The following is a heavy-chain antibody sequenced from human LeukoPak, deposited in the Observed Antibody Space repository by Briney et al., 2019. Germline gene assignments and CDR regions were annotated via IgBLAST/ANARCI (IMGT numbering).Heavy chain of an antibody. D-gene: IGHD3-10*01. CDR2: ISYDGSNK. Sequence: GGSLRLSCAASGFTFSSYAMHWVRQAPGNGLEWVAVISYDGSNKYYADSVKGRFTISRDNSKNTLYLQMNSLRAEDTAVYYCARARGSLWFGELFDYWGQGTLVTVSS. CDR1: GFTFSSYA. V-gene: IGHV3-30*04. CDR3: ARARGSLWFGELFDY. J-gene: IGHJ4*02.